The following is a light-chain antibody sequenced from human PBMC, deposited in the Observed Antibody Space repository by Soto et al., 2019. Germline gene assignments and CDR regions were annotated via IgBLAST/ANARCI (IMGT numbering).Light chain of an antibody. CDR2: DAS. Sequence: IQMTQSPSTLSASAGDTVTITCRASQSISTWLAWYQQKPGKAPKLLIFDASSLKTGVPSRFSGSGSGTEFTLTISSLQPDDFATYYCQQYDSYSWTFGQGTKVDI. J-gene: IGKJ1*01. CDR1: QSISTW. V-gene: IGKV1-5*01. CDR3: QQYDSYSWT.